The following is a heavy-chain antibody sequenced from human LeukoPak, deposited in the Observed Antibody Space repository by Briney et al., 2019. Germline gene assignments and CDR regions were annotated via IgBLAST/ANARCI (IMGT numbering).Heavy chain of an antibody. Sequence: GASVKVSCKASGYTFTGYYMHWVRQAHGQGLEWMGRINPNSGGTNYAQKFQGRVTMTTETSISTAYMELSRLRSDETAVYYCARVLSHFLGTTDYWGQGTLVTVSS. D-gene: IGHD1-7*01. CDR1: GYTFTGYY. V-gene: IGHV1-2*06. J-gene: IGHJ4*02. CDR2: INPNSGGT. CDR3: ARVLSHFLGTTDY.